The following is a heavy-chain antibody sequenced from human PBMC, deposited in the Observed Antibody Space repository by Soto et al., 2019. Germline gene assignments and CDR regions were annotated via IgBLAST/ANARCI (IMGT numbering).Heavy chain of an antibody. D-gene: IGHD2-15*01. V-gene: IGHV4-34*01. CDR2: INHSGST. CDR1: GGSFSGYY. Sequence: PSLTCAVYGGSFSGYYWSWIRQPPGKGLEWIGEINHSGSTNYNPSLKSRVTISVDTSKNQFSLKLSSVTAADTAVYYCATTGVPWAVAAHTHYYYYGMDVWGQGTTVTVSS. J-gene: IGHJ6*02. CDR3: ATTGVPWAVAAHTHYYYYGMDV.